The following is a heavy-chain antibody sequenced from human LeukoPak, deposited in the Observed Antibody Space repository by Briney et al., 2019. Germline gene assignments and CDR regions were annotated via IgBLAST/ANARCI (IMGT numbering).Heavy chain of an antibody. D-gene: IGHD6-13*01. V-gene: IGHV4-34*01. CDR3: ARARGRLAAGFDY. CDR2: INHSGST. Sequence: SETLSLTCAVYGGSFSGYYWSWIRQPPGKGLEWIGEINHSGSTNYNPSLKSRVTISVDTSKNQFSLKLSSVTAADTAVYYCARARGRLAAGFDYWGQGTLVTVSS. J-gene: IGHJ4*02. CDR1: GGSFSGYY.